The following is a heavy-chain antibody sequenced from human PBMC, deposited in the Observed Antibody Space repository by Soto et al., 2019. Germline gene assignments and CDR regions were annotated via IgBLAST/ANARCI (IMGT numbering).Heavy chain of an antibody. Sequence: QVQLQESGPGLVKPSQTLSLTCTVSGGSISSGGYYWSWIRQHPGKGLEWIGYIYYSGSTYYDPYLESGVTILVDTSKNQFFLKQSSVTAADAAVYYCARDGGVLWFGELFPGYNWCDPWGQGTLVTVSS. V-gene: IGHV4-31*03. D-gene: IGHD3-10*01. CDR2: IYYSGST. CDR3: ARDGGVLWFGELFPGYNWCDP. J-gene: IGHJ5*02. CDR1: GGSISSGGYY.